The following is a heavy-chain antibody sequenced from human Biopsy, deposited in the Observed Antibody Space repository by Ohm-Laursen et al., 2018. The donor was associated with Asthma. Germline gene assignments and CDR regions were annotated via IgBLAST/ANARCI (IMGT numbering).Heavy chain of an antibody. Sequence: VSSVKVSCKFLGGTFNTYVIGWVRQAPGQGHEWGGGINSVFGTTTYPQKFQDRATITADDSTSTVYMELSSLRSEDTAVYYCARKAGSCISRTCYSLDFWGQGTLVTVSS. CDR3: ARKAGSCISRTCYSLDF. CDR2: INSVFGTT. V-gene: IGHV1-69*01. CDR1: GGTFNTYV. J-gene: IGHJ4*02. D-gene: IGHD2-2*01.